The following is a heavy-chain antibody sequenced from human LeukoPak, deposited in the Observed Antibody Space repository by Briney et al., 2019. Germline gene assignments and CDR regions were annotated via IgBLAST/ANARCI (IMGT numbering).Heavy chain of an antibody. CDR2: IYYSGST. V-gene: IGHV4-30-4*08. D-gene: IGHD2-21*01. J-gene: IGHJ5*02. CDR3: ARGVYCGGDCYWCDP. Sequence: SETLSLTCTVSGGSISSGDYYWSWIRQPPGKGLEWIGYIYYSGSTYYNPSLKSRVTISVDTSKNQFSLKLSSVTAADTAVYYCARGVYCGGDCYWCDPWGLGTLVTVSS. CDR1: GGSISSGDYY.